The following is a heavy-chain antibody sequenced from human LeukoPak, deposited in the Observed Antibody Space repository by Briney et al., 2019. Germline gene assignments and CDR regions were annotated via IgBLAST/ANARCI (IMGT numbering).Heavy chain of an antibody. J-gene: IGHJ3*02. D-gene: IGHD2-21*02. CDR1: GFSFNNYD. Sequence: GGSLRLSCAASGFSFNNYDIHWVRQASGKGLEWVSAIDSAGDTYYPGSVKGRFTISRDNAKNSLYLQMNSLRAEDTAVYYCARDAVTDRFTASDIWGQGTMVTVSS. V-gene: IGHV3-13*01. CDR3: ARDAVTDRFTASDI. CDR2: IDSAGDT.